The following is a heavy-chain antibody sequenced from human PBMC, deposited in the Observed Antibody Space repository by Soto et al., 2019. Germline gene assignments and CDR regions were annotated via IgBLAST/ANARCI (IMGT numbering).Heavy chain of an antibody. CDR2: ISGSGGTT. Sequence: PGGSLRLSCAASGFTFSSYAMSWFRQAPGKGLEWVSAISGSGGTTYYADSVKGRFTISRDNSKNTLYLQMNSLRAEDTAVYYCAKAGGPMVRGAAFYFDYWGQGTLVTVSS. CDR1: GFTFSSYA. CDR3: AKAGGPMVRGAAFYFDY. V-gene: IGHV3-23*01. J-gene: IGHJ4*02. D-gene: IGHD3-10*01.